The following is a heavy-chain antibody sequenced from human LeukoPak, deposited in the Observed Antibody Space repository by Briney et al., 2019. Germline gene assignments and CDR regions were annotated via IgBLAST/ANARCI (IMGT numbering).Heavy chain of an antibody. J-gene: IGHJ6*03. CDR3: AKVMKGSERLTMVRGVIIKTAGLYYMDV. V-gene: IGHV3-23*01. CDR2: ISASGGST. Sequence: GGSLRLSCAASGFTLSSYAMSWVHQAPAKGLEWVSSISASGGSTNYADSVKGRFTISRDNSKNTVYLQMNSLRAEDTAVYYCAKVMKGSERLTMVRGVIIKTAGLYYMDVWGKGTTVTVSS. D-gene: IGHD3-10*01. CDR1: GFTLSSYA.